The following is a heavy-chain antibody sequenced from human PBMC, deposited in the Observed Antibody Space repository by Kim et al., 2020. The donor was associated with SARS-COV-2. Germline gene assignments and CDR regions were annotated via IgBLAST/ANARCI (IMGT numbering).Heavy chain of an antibody. D-gene: IGHD6-19*01. CDR3: ARGPSYSSGWTGVDY. Sequence: GGSLRLSCAASGFTFSTYDMHWVRQVTGKGLEWVSVINIVGDTYYSDSVKGRFTISRDNVKNSLYLQMNSLRVGDTAVYYCARGPSYSSGWTGVDYWGQGTLVTVSS. V-gene: IGHV3-13*04. CDR2: INIVGDT. CDR1: GFTFSTYD. J-gene: IGHJ4*02.